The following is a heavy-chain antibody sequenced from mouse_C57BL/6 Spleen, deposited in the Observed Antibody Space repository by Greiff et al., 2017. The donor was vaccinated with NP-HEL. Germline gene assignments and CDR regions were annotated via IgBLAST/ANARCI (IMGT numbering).Heavy chain of an antibody. CDR1: GFNIKDYY. D-gene: IGHD1-1*01. V-gene: IGHV14-1*01. CDR3: TPIYYYGSSLYYFDY. J-gene: IGHJ2*01. Sequence: EVKLMESGAELVRPGASVKLSCTASGFNIKDYYMHWVKQRPEQGLEWIGRIDPEDGDTEYAPKFQGKATMTADTSSSTAYLQLSSLTSEDTAVYYCTPIYYYGSSLYYFDYWGQGTTLTVSS. CDR2: IDPEDGDT.